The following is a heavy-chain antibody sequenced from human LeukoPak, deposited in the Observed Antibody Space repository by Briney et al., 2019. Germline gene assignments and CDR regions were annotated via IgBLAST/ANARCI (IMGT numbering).Heavy chain of an antibody. Sequence: SETLSLTCTVSGGSISSYYWSWIRQPPGKGLEWIGYISYSGSTNYNPSLKSRVTISVDTSKNQFTLKLSSVTAADTAVYYCARGGWEPYLWGQGTLVTVSS. CDR3: ARGGWEPYL. CDR1: GGSISSYY. CDR2: ISYSGST. V-gene: IGHV4-59*01. D-gene: IGHD1-26*01. J-gene: IGHJ4*02.